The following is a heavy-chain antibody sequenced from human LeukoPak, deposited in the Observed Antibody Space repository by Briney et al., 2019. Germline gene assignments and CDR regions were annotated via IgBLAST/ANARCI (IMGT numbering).Heavy chain of an antibody. D-gene: IGHD6-19*01. J-gene: IGHJ5*02. V-gene: IGHV3-30*04. CDR1: GFTFSSYA. CDR2: ISYDGSNK. CDR3: ARDARSGWGKNWFDP. Sequence: GGSLRLSCAASGFTFSSYAMHWVRQAPGKGLEWVAVISYDGSNKYYADSVKGRFTISRDNSKNTLYLQMSSLRAEDTAVYYCARDARSGWGKNWFDPWGQGTLVTVSS.